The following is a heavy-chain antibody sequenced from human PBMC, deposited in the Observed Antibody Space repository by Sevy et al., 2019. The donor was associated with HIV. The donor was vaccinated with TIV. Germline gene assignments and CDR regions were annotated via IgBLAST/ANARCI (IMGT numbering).Heavy chain of an antibody. D-gene: IGHD6-19*01. CDR3: ARGTGIAVAGHWFDP. Sequence: SETLSLTCAVYGGSFSGYYWSWIRQPPGKGLEWIGEINHSGSTNYNPSLKSRVTISVDTSKNQFSLKLSSVTAADTAVYYCARGTGIAVAGHWFDPWGQGTLVTVSS. J-gene: IGHJ5*02. V-gene: IGHV4-34*01. CDR1: GGSFSGYY. CDR2: INHSGST.